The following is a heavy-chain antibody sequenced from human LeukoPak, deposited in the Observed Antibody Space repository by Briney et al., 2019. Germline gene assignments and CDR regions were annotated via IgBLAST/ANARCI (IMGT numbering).Heavy chain of an antibody. CDR3: AILPGIAAA. CDR1: GFTFSSYG. Sequence: SGGSLRLSCAASGFTFSSYGMHWVRQAPGKGLEWVAVIWYDGSNKYYADSVKGRFTISRGNSKNTLYLQMNSLRAEDTAVYYCAILPGIAAAWGQGTLVTVSS. V-gene: IGHV3-33*01. CDR2: IWYDGSNK. D-gene: IGHD6-13*01. J-gene: IGHJ5*02.